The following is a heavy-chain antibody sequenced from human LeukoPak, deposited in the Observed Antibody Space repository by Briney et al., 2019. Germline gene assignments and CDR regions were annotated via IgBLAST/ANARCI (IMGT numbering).Heavy chain of an antibody. CDR3: ARGTYGYYMDV. CDR2: IYRSGST. Sequence: PSETLSLTCSGSNYSISNSLYWGWLRQPPGKGLEWIGSIYRSGSTFYNPSLKSRVTISLDTSKNQFALKLSSVTAADTAVYFCARGTYGYYMDVWGKGTTVTVSS. D-gene: IGHD4-17*01. V-gene: IGHV4-38-2*02. CDR1: NYSISNSLY. J-gene: IGHJ6*03.